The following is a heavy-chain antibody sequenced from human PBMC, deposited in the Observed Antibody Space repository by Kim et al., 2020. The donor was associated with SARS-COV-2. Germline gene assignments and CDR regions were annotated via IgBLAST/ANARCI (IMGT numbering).Heavy chain of an antibody. J-gene: IGHJ3*02. CDR2: IWYDGSNK. CDR1: GFTFSSYG. CDR3: AREVWFGESAYAFDI. V-gene: IGHV3-33*01. Sequence: GGSLRLSCAASGFTFSSYGMHWVRQAPGKGLEWVAVIWYDGSNKYYADSVKGRFTISRDNSKNTLYLQMNSLRAEDTAVYYCAREVWFGESAYAFDIWGQGTMVTVSS. D-gene: IGHD3-10*01.